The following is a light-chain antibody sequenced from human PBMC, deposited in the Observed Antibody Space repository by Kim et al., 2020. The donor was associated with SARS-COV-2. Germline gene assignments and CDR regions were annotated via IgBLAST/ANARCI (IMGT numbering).Light chain of an antibody. CDR1: QDITKY. CDR3: QQYDHIPLT. Sequence: ASIGDRVTITCQASQDITKYLNWCQQKPGKAPKVLIYGASNLETGAPSRFIGSGSGTDFTLTISSLQPEDIATYYCQQYDHIPLTFGGGTKVDIK. CDR2: GAS. J-gene: IGKJ4*01. V-gene: IGKV1-33*01.